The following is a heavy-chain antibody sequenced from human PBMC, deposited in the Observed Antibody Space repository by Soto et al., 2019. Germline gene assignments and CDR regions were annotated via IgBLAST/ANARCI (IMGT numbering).Heavy chain of an antibody. D-gene: IGHD4-4*01. Sequence: GGSLRLSSAASGFTCRGYGMHWVRQAPGKGPLWVSRINSGGSSTNYADSVKGRFTISRDNAKNTLYLQMDSLRVEDTAVYYCTRVNPSDSKWFDYWGQGTLVTVSS. CDR1: GFTCRGYG. J-gene: IGHJ4*02. V-gene: IGHV3-74*01. CDR2: INSGGSST. CDR3: TRVNPSDSKWFDY.